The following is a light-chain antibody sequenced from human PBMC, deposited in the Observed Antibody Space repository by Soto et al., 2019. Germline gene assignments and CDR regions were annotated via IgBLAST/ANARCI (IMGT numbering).Light chain of an antibody. V-gene: IGLV2-14*03. CDR3: SSYASTSALV. J-gene: IGLJ2*01. Sequence: QSALTQPASVSGSPGQSITISCTGTSSDVGGYNYVSWYQHHPGKAPKLMISDVSKRPSGVSNRFSGSKSGNTASLTISGLQAEDEADYYCSSYASTSALVFGGGTKLTVL. CDR2: DVS. CDR1: SSDVGGYNY.